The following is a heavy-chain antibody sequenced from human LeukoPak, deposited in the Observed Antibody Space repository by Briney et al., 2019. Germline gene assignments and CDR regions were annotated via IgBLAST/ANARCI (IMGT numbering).Heavy chain of an antibody. D-gene: IGHD3-22*01. V-gene: IGHV1-69*13. CDR3: ARVLLPRRGGYSLHAFDI. CDR2: IIPIFGTA. J-gene: IGHJ3*02. Sequence: GASVKVSCKVSGYTLTELSMHWVRQAPGKGLEWMGGIIPIFGTANYAQKFQGRVTITADESTSTAYMELSSLRSEDTAVYYCARVLLPRRGGYSLHAFDIWGQGTMVTVSS. CDR1: GYTLTELS.